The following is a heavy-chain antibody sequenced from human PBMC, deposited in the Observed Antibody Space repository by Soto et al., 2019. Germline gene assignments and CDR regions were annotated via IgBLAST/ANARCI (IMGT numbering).Heavy chain of an antibody. V-gene: IGHV4-34*01. CDR2: INHSGST. D-gene: IGHD3-3*01. J-gene: IGHJ6*03. CDR1: GGSFSGYY. CDR3: AGFTIFGVVISSFYMDV. Sequence: SETLSLTCAVYGGSFSGYYWSWIRQPPGKGLEWIGEINHSGSTNYNPSLKSRVTISVDTSKNQFSLKLSSVTAADTAVYYCAGFTIFGVVISSFYMDVWGQGTTVTSP.